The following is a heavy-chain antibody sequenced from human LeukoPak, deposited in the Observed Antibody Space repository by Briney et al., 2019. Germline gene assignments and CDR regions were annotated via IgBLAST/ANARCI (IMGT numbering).Heavy chain of an antibody. CDR2: ISGSGGTT. D-gene: IGHD5-24*01. CDR3: AKRGNYNYFDS. J-gene: IGHJ4*02. Sequence: GGSLRLSCAASRFTFDDYAMHWVRQAPGKGLEWVSVISGSGGTTFYADSVKGRFTISRDNSKNSLYLQMNSLRTEDTALYYCAKRGNYNYFDSWGQGTLVTVSS. V-gene: IGHV3-43*02. CDR1: RFTFDDYA.